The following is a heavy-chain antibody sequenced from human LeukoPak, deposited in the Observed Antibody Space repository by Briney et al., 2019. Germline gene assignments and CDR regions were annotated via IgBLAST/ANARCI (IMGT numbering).Heavy chain of an antibody. V-gene: IGHV4-59*01. Sequence: SETLSLTCTVSGGSINSYYWSWIRQPPGKGLEWVGYIYYSGSTNYKPSLKRRVTISADTSKNQFSLKVSSVTAADTAVYYCASSRSSSGWSLIDYWGQGALVTVSS. CDR2: IYYSGST. CDR1: GGSINSYY. J-gene: IGHJ4*02. CDR3: ASSRSSSGWSLIDY. D-gene: IGHD6-19*01.